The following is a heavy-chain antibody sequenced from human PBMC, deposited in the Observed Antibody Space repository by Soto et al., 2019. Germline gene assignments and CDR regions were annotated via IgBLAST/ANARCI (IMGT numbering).Heavy chain of an antibody. J-gene: IGHJ6*02. V-gene: IGHV3-23*01. CDR3: AKGTTVSTRITIFGVYYGMDV. CDR2: ISGSGGST. CDR1: GFTFSSYA. D-gene: IGHD3-3*01. Sequence: PVGALRLSCAASGFTFSSYAMSWVRQAPGKGLEWVSAISGSGGSTYYADSVKGRFTISRDNSKNTLYLQMNSLRAEDTAVYYCAKGTTVSTRITIFGVYYGMDVWGQGTTVTVSS.